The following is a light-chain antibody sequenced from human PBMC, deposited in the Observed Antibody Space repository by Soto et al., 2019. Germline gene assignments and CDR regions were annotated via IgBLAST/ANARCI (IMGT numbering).Light chain of an antibody. J-gene: IGLJ1*01. CDR1: SSDVGGYNY. CDR3: ISHTSSSTPYV. Sequence: QSALTQPASVSGSPGQSITISCTGTSSDVGGYNYVSWYQQHPGKGPRLMIYEVTNRPSGVSNRFSGSKSGNTASLTISGLQADDEADYYCISHTSSSTPYVFGTGTKVTVL. CDR2: EVT. V-gene: IGLV2-14*01.